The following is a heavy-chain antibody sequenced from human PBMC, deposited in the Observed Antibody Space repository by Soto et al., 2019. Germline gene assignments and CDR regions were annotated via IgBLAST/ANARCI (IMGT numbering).Heavy chain of an antibody. Sequence: ESLKISCKGSGYSFTSYWIGWVRQMPGKGLEWMGIIYPGDSDTRYSPSFQGQVTISADKSISTAYLQWSSLKASDTAMYYCARHGGVVVPAAISRFHYYGMDVWGQGTTVTVSS. J-gene: IGHJ6*02. V-gene: IGHV5-51*01. D-gene: IGHD2-2*01. CDR3: ARHGGVVVPAAISRFHYYGMDV. CDR2: IYPGDSDT. CDR1: GYSFTSYW.